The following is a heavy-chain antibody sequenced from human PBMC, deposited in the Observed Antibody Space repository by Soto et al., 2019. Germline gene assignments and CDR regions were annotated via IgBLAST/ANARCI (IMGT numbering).Heavy chain of an antibody. CDR1: GFTFTRYS. J-gene: IGHJ4*02. CDR3: ARESEDLTSNFDY. V-gene: IGHV3-21*06. CDR2: ISSTTNYI. Sequence: GGSLRLSCAASGFTFTRYSMNWVRQAPGKGLEWVSSISSTTNYIYYGDSMKGRSTISRDNAKNSLYLEMNSLRAEDTAVYYCARESEDLTSNFDYWGQGNLVTVS.